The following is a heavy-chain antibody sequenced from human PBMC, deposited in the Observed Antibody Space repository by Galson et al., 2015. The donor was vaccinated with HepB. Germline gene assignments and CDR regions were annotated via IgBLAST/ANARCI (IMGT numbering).Heavy chain of an antibody. Sequence: SVKVSCKASGYTFTGYYMHWVRQAPGQGLEWMGRINPNSGGTNYAQKFQGRVTMTRDTSISTAYMELSRLRSDDTAVYYCASIAARAGYYYMDVWGKGTTVTVSS. D-gene: IGHD6-6*01. CDR2: INPNSGGT. V-gene: IGHV1-2*06. CDR1: GYTFTGYY. J-gene: IGHJ6*03. CDR3: ASIAARAGYYYMDV.